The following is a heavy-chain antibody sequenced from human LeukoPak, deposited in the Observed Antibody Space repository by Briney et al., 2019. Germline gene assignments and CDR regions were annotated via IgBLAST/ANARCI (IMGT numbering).Heavy chain of an antibody. Sequence: GRSLRLSCAASGFTFSSYAMHWVRQAPGKGLEWEAIISYDGGNKYYADSVKGRFTISRDNSKNTLYLQMNSLRAEDTAVYYCARSYCGGECYSPEAFDIWGQGTMVTVSS. CDR2: ISYDGGNK. CDR3: ARSYCGGECYSPEAFDI. CDR1: GFTFSSYA. V-gene: IGHV3-30-3*01. D-gene: IGHD2-21*01. J-gene: IGHJ3*02.